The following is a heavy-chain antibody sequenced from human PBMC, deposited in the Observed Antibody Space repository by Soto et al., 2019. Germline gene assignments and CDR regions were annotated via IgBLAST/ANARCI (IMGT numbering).Heavy chain of an antibody. D-gene: IGHD3-3*01. CDR1: GFTFSSYA. CDR3: ARGFLRYYYYGMHV. CDR2: ISYDGSNK. V-gene: IGHV3-30-3*01. Sequence: QVQLVESGGGVVQPGRSLRLSCAASGFTFSSYAMHWVRQAPGKGLEWVAVISYDGSNKYYADSVKGRFTISRDNSKNTLYLQMNSLRAEDTAVYYCARGFLRYYYYGMHVWGQGTTVTVSS. J-gene: IGHJ6*02.